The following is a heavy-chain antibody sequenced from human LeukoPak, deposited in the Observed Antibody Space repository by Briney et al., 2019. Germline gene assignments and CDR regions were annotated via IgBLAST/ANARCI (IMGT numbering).Heavy chain of an antibody. V-gene: IGHV4-61*07. CDR3: ARRAGAYSHPYDY. Sequence: XWSWIRQPPGKGLEWIGYIYSSGSTNYNPSLKSRVTISVDTSNIQFSLKLSSVTAADTAVYYCARRAGAYSHPYDYWGQGTLVTVSS. CDR1: X. J-gene: IGHJ4*02. CDR2: IYSSGST. D-gene: IGHD4/OR15-4a*01.